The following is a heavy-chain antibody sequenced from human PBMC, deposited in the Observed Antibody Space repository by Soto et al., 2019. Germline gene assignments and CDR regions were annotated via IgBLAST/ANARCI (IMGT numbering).Heavy chain of an antibody. CDR3: ARDPFRTVVTYYDSGMDV. CDR1: GFTFSSYA. J-gene: IGHJ6*02. V-gene: IGHV3-64*01. D-gene: IGHD2-15*01. CDR2: ISSNGGST. Sequence: EVQLVESGGGLVQPGGSLRLSCAASGFTFSSYAMHWVRQAPGKGLEYVSAISSNGGSTYYANSVKGRFTISRDNSKKPLYLQMGSLRAEDMAVYYCARDPFRTVVTYYDSGMDVWGQGTTVTVSS.